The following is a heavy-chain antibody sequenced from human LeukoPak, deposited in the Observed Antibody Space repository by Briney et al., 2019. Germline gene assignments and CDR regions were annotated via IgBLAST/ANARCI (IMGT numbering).Heavy chain of an antibody. CDR2: IIPILGIA. CDR3: ARDYYSRVGEDIIDY. J-gene: IGHJ4*02. V-gene: IGHV1-69*04. Sequence: SVKVSCKASGGTFSSYAISWVRQAPGQGLEWMGRIIPILGIANYAQKFQGRVTITADKSTSTAYMELSSLRSEDTAVYYCARDYYSRVGEDIIDYWGQGTLVTVSS. CDR1: GGTFSSYA. D-gene: IGHD3-10*01.